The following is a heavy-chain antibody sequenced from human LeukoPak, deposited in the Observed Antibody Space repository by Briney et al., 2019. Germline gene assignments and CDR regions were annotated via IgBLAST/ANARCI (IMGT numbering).Heavy chain of an antibody. J-gene: IGHJ3*02. CDR3: ARDYDSSGHDAFDI. CDR1: GFTSSSYA. V-gene: IGHV3-48*04. Sequence: GGSLRLSCAASGFTSSSYAMHWVRQAPGKGLEWVSYISSSGSTIYYADSVKGRFTISRDNAKNSLYLQMNSLRAEDTAVYYCARDYDSSGHDAFDIWGQGTMVTVSS. CDR2: ISSSGSTI. D-gene: IGHD3-22*01.